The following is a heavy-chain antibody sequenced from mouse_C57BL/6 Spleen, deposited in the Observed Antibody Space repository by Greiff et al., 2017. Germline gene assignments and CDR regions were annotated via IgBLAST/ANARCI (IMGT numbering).Heavy chain of an antibody. Sequence: VQLQQSGAELVKPGASVKISCKASGYAFSSYWMNWVKQRPGKGLAWIGQIYPGDGDPNYNGKFKGKATLTADKSSSTAYMQLSSLTSEDSAGYFCARCGNSYWYFDVWGTGTTVTVSS. V-gene: IGHV1-80*01. CDR3: ARCGNSYWYFDV. J-gene: IGHJ1*03. CDR1: GYAFSSYW. CDR2: IYPGDGDP.